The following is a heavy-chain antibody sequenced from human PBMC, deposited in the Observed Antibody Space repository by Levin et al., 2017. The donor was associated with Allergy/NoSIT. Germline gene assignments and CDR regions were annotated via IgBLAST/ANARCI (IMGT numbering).Heavy chain of an antibody. Sequence: SETLSLTCTVSGGSISSGDYYWSWIRQPPGKGLEWIGYIYYSGSTYYNPSLKSRVTISVDTSKNQFSLKLSSVTAADTAVYYCARPRQDDIVGQWAFDIWGQGTMVTVSS. CDR2: IYYSGST. CDR1: GGSISSGDYY. CDR3: ARPRQDDIVGQWAFDI. V-gene: IGHV4-30-4*01. J-gene: IGHJ3*02. D-gene: IGHD2-15*01.